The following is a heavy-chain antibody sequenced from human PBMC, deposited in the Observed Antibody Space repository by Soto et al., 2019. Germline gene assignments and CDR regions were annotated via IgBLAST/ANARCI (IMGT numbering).Heavy chain of an antibody. CDR3: ARYCNGGACYSASLDY. J-gene: IGHJ4*02. CDR2: ISYDGSKE. V-gene: IGHV3-30*09. CDR1: PFTFRRYS. Sequence: QEQMVQSGGGVVQPGRSLRRSCAASPFTFRRYSMHWVRQAPGKGLEWVTSISYDGSKESYADSVKGRFAVSRDNSKNTLYLQMNSPRPEDTAVYYCARYCNGGACYSASLDYWGQGTQVTVSS. D-gene: IGHD2-15*01.